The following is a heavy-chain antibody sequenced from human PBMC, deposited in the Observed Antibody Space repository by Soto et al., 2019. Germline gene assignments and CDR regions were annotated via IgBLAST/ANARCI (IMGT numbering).Heavy chain of an antibody. D-gene: IGHD2-15*01. Sequence: QVQLVQSGAEVKKPGASVKVSCKASGYTFTSYGISWVRQAPGQGLEWMGWISAYNGNTNYAQKLQGRVTMTTDTSTSTDYMELRSLRSDDTAVYYCARDRPVVVVAATRWFDPWGQGTLVTVSS. CDR1: GYTFTSYG. J-gene: IGHJ5*02. CDR3: ARDRPVVVVAATRWFDP. CDR2: ISAYNGNT. V-gene: IGHV1-18*01.